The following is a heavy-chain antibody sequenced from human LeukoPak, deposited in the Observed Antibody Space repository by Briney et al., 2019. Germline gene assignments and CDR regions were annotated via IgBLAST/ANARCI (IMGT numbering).Heavy chain of an antibody. CDR1: GFTFSDYY. J-gene: IGHJ3*02. CDR2: ISSSGSTI. CDR3: ARTSPITVTRGAFDI. D-gene: IGHD4-17*01. Sequence: GGSLRLSCAASGFTFSDYYMSWIRQAPGKGQEWVSYISSSGSTIYYADSVKGRFTISRDNAKNSLYLQMNSLRAEDTAVYYCARTSPITVTRGAFDIWGQGTMVTVSS. V-gene: IGHV3-11*01.